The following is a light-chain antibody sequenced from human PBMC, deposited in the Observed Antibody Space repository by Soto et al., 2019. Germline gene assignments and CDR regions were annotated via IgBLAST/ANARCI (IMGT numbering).Light chain of an antibody. J-gene: IGLJ1*01. CDR1: SSDVGGYNY. CDR2: EVS. CDR3: SSYTSSSTLYV. V-gene: IGLV2-14*01. Sequence: QSALTQPASVSGSPGQSITISCTGTSSDVGGYNYVSWYQQHPGKAPKLMIYEVSNRPSGVSNRFSGSKSGTTASLTISGLPAEDEADYYCSSYTSSSTLYVFGTGTKLTVL.